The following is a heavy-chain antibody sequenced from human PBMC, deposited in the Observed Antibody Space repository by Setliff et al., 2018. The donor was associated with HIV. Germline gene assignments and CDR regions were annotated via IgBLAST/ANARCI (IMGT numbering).Heavy chain of an antibody. CDR3: VRDLARVIAH. CDR1: GFTFSKAW. D-gene: IGHD2-21*01. Sequence: GGSLRLSCAAAGFTFSKAWMSWFRQTPGKGLEWVASVTPDGGDKYYANSMRGRFTISRDNGKNAVYLQMNSLTAEDTALYYCVRDLARVIAHWGQGTLVTVSS. J-gene: IGHJ4*02. CDR2: VTPDGGDK. V-gene: IGHV3-7*01.